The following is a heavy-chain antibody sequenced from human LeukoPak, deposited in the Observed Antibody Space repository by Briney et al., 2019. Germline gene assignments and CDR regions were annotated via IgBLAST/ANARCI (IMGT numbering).Heavy chain of an antibody. CDR1: GGSISSGSYY. D-gene: IGHD5-18*01. Sequence: SQTLSLTCTVSGGSISSGSYYWSWIRQPAGKGLEWIGRIYTSGSTNYNPSLKSRVTISVDTSKNQFSLKLSSVTAADTAVYYCARGGLWSSFDYWGQGTLVTVSS. CDR3: ARGGLWSSFDY. J-gene: IGHJ4*02. V-gene: IGHV4-61*02. CDR2: IYTSGST.